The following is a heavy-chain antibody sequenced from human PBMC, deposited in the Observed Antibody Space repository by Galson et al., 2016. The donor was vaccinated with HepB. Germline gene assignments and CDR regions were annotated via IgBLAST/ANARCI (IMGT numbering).Heavy chain of an antibody. CDR3: ATPALRQWLPVDY. V-gene: IGHV3-23*01. CDR1: GFTFSTYA. D-gene: IGHD6-19*01. CDR2: ISGSGAGT. Sequence: SLRLSCAVSGFTFSTYAMSWVRQAPGKGLEWVSGISGSGAGTYYADSVKGRFTISRDNSKNTMCLQMNSLRAEDTAVYYCATPALRQWLPVDYWGQGTLVTVSS. J-gene: IGHJ4*02.